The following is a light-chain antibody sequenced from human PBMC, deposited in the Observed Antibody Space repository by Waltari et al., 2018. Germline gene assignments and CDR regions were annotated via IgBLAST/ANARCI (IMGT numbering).Light chain of an antibody. CDR2: AAS. CDR3: QQGYNTPWT. V-gene: IGKV1-12*01. CDR1: QGISSW. J-gene: IGKJ1*01. Sequence: DIQMTQSPSSLSASVGDIITITCRVSQGISSWLAWYQQKPGKAPKLLIYAASNLQSGVPSRFSGSGSGTDYTLTINSLQPEDFATYYCQQGYNTPWTFGQGTKVEIK.